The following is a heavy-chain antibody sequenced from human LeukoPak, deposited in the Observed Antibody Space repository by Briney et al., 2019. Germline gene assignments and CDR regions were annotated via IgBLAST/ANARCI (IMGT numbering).Heavy chain of an antibody. J-gene: IGHJ4*02. V-gene: IGHV3-53*01. CDR1: GFTVSSNY. D-gene: IGHD2-2*02. CDR2: IYSGGST. CDR3: ASMSDSSTRCCTFDY. Sequence: GGSLRLSCAASGFTVSSNYMSWVRQAPGKGLEWVSLIYSGGSTYYADSVKGRFTISRDNSKNTLYLQMNGLRAEDTAVYYCASMSDSSTRCCTFDYWGQGTLVTVSS.